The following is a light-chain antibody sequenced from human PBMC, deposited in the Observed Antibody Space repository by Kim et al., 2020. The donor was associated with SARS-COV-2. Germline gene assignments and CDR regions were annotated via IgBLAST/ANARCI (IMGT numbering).Light chain of an antibody. Sequence: EMVMTQSPATLSVSPGARATLSCRASQSVSSNLAWYQQKPGQAPRLLIYAASTRATDIPVRFSGSGSGTEFTLTISSLQSEDFAVYYCLQYNYWPLWTFGQGTKVDIK. CDR3: LQYNYWPLWT. CDR1: QSVSSN. V-gene: IGKV3-15*01. J-gene: IGKJ1*01. CDR2: AAS.